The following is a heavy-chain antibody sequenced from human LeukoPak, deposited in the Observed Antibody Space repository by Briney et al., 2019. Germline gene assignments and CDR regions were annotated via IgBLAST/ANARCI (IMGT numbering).Heavy chain of an antibody. J-gene: IGHJ4*02. V-gene: IGHV3-23*01. CDR3: AKLGGLVGY. CDR2: INSSGGRT. Sequence: GGSLRLSCAASRFTFSSYAMSWVRQAPGKGLEWVSSINSSGGRTYYADSVKGRFTISRDNSKNTLYLQMNSLRAEDTAVYYCAKLGGLVGYWGQGTLVTVSS. CDR1: RFTFSSYA.